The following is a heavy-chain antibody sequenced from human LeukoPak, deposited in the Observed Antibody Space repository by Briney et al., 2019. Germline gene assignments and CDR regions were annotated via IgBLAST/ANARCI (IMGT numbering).Heavy chain of an antibody. CDR3: AQTLQLWYRDHFDY. Sequence: PSETLSLTCTVSGGSISSSSYYWGWIRQPPGKGLEWIGSIYYSGSTYYNPSLKSRVTISVDTSKNQFSLKLSSVTAADTAVYYCAQTLQLWYRDHFDYWGQGTLVTVSS. D-gene: IGHD5-18*01. J-gene: IGHJ4*02. CDR2: IYYSGST. V-gene: IGHV4-39*07. CDR1: GGSISSSSYY.